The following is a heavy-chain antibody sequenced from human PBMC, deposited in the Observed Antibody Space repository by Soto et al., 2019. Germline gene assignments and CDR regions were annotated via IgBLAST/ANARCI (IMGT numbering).Heavy chain of an antibody. CDR3: ASNTDFKSDY. CDR2: IHHSGNT. J-gene: IGHJ4*02. CDR1: GGSFTDYN. V-gene: IGHV4-34*01. Sequence: QVQLHQWGAGLLKPSETLSLTCAVFGGSFTDYNWNWIRQSPGEGPEGIGEIHHSGNTNHNPSLKRLVTMSVETSKSLFPLKLSSVTAADTAVYYCASNTDFKSDYWGQGILVTVSS.